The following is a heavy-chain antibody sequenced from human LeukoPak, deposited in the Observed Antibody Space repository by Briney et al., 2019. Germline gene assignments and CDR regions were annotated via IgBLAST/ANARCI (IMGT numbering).Heavy chain of an antibody. CDR2: ISYDGSNK. Sequence: GGSLRLSCAASGFTFSSYAMHWVRQAPGKGLEWVAVISYDGSNKYYADSVKGRFTISRDNSKNTLYLQMNSLRAEDTAVYYCASLAAYCGGDCYSWDFDYWGQGTLVTVSS. D-gene: IGHD2-21*02. V-gene: IGHV3-30-3*01. CDR1: GFTFSSYA. J-gene: IGHJ4*02. CDR3: ASLAAYCGGDCYSWDFDY.